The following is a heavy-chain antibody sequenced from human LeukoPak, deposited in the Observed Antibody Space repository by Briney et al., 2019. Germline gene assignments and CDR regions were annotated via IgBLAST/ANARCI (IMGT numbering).Heavy chain of an antibody. D-gene: IGHD5-18*01. CDR3: ARDLGRGYSYGFGAFDI. Sequence: KASGTLSLTCTVSGGSISSYYWSWIRQPPGKGLEWIGYIYYSGSTNYNPSLKSRVTISVDTSKNQFSLKLSSVTAADTAVYYCARDLGRGYSYGFGAFDIWGQGTMVTVSS. V-gene: IGHV4-59*01. CDR1: GGSISSYY. CDR2: IYYSGST. J-gene: IGHJ3*02.